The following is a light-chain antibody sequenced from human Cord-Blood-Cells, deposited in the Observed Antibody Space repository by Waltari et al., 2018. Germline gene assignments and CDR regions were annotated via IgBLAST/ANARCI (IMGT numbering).Light chain of an antibody. CDR3: SSYAGSNWV. CDR1: SSDVGGYNY. Sequence: QSALTQPPSASGSPGQSGTISCTGTSSDVGGYNYVSWYQQHPGKAPKLLIYEVSKRPSGVPDRFAGSKSGNTASLTVSGLQAEDEADYYCSSYAGSNWVFGGGTKLTVL. CDR2: EVS. V-gene: IGLV2-8*01. J-gene: IGLJ3*02.